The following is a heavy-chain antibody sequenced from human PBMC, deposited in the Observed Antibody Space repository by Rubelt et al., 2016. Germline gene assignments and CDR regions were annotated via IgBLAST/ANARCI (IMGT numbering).Heavy chain of an antibody. CDR3: ARADWYNIGWGYLDY. Sequence: QVQLQQWGAGLLKPSETLSLTCAVYGGSFSGFHWVWIRQPPGKGLEWVGNIYYSGSTNYNPSLKSRVTISVDTSKSQLSLKVTSVAAADTAVYYWARADWYNIGWGYLDYWGQGTLVTVSS. D-gene: IGHD6-19*01. CDR2: IYYSGST. CDR1: GGSFSGFH. J-gene: IGHJ4*02. V-gene: IGHV4-34*02.